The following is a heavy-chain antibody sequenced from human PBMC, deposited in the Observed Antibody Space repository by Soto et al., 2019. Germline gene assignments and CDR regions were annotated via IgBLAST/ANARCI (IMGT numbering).Heavy chain of an antibody. J-gene: IGHJ4*02. CDR1: GFTFSSYA. V-gene: IGHV3-23*01. CDR3: AKSFAIGAIAVAGFDY. Sequence: EVQLLESGGGLVQPGGSLRLSCAASGFTFSSYAMSWVRQAPGKGLEWVSAISGSGGSTYYADSVKGRFTISRDNSKKTLYLQMNSLRAEDTAVYYCAKSFAIGAIAVAGFDYWGQGTLVTVSS. D-gene: IGHD6-19*01. CDR2: ISGSGGST.